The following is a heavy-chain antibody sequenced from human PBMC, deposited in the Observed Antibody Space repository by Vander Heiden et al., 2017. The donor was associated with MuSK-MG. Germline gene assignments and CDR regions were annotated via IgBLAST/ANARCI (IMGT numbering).Heavy chain of an antibody. CDR2: IYTSGST. CDR1: GGSISSYY. V-gene: IGHV4-4*07. Sequence: QVQLQESGPGLVKPSETLSLTCTVSGGSISSYYWSWLRQPAGKGLEWIGRIYTSGSTNYNPSLKSRVTMSVDTSKNQFSLKLSSVTAADTAVYYCARDRYCSGGSCYSDYWGQGTLVTVSS. CDR3: ARDRYCSGGSCYSDY. J-gene: IGHJ4*02. D-gene: IGHD2-15*01.